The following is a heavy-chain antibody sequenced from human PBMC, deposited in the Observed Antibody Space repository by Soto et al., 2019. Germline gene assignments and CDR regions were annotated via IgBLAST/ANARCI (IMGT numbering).Heavy chain of an antibody. CDR3: ARRRGAGGHFDY. V-gene: IGHV3-23*01. CDR1: GFTFSSYA. Sequence: GGSLRLSCAASGFTFSSYAMGWVRQGPGKGLEWVAVVSIGGSTHYADSGRGRFTISRDNSKITLSLQMNSLTAEDTAVYFCARRRGAGGHFDYWGQGALVTVSS. CDR2: VSIGGST. J-gene: IGHJ4*02. D-gene: IGHD2-15*01.